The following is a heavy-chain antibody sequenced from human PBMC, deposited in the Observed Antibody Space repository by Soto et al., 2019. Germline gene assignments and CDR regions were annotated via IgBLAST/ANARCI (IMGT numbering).Heavy chain of an antibody. J-gene: IGHJ6*02. CDR2: IIPIFGTA. CDR1: GGTFSSYA. CDR3: ARDEGIAARRGYYYYYDGMDV. V-gene: IGHV1-69*01. Sequence: QVQLVQSGAEVKKPGSSVKVSCQTSGGTFSSYAISWVRQAPGQGLEWMGGIIPIFGTANYAQKFQGRVTITADESTSTAYMELSSLRSEDTVVYYCARDEGIAARRGYYYYYDGMDVWGQGTTVTVSS. D-gene: IGHD6-6*01.